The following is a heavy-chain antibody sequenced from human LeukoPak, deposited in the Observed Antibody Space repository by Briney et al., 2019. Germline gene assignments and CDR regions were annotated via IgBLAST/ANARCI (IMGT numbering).Heavy chain of an antibody. Sequence: GGSLRLSCAASGFTFSSYGMHWIRQAPGKGLEWVAFIRYDGSNKYYADSVKGRFTISRDNSKNTLYLQMNSLRAEDTAVYYCAKDDSREDIVVVPAATAFDYWGQGTLVTVSS. J-gene: IGHJ4*02. CDR3: AKDDSREDIVVVPAATAFDY. V-gene: IGHV3-30*02. CDR2: IRYDGSNK. D-gene: IGHD2-2*01. CDR1: GFTFSSYG.